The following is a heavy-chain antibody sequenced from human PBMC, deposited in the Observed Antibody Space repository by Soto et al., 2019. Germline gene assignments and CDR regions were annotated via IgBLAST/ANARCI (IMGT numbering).Heavy chain of an antibody. J-gene: IGHJ3*02. Sequence: GGSLRLSCTASGFTFSDYYMTWIRQAPGKGLEWVSYISSSGTGIYYPDSVKGRFTISRDNAKKSLYLQMSSLRAEDTAIYYCARAYSDAFDIWGQGTMVTVSS. CDR2: ISSSGTGI. CDR1: GFTFSDYY. V-gene: IGHV3-11*01. CDR3: ARAYSDAFDI. D-gene: IGHD2-15*01.